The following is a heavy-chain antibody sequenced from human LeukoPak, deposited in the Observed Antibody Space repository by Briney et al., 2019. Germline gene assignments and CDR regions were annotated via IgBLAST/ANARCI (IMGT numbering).Heavy chain of an antibody. CDR1: GGTFSSYA. CDR2: IIPIFGTA. D-gene: IGHD6-19*01. Sequence: SVKVSCKASGGTFSSYAISWVRQAPGQGLEWMGGIIPIFGTANYAQKFQGRVTITADESTSTAYMELSSLRSEDTAVYYCARDRPLKEYSSGWYRGGAFDIWGQGTMVTVSS. CDR3: ARDRPLKEYSSGWYRGGAFDI. V-gene: IGHV1-69*13. J-gene: IGHJ3*02.